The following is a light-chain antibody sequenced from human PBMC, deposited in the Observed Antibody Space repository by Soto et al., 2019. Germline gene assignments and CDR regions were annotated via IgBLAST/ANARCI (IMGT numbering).Light chain of an antibody. J-gene: IGLJ3*02. CDR1: SSDIGGYNY. CDR2: EVT. CDR3: SSYAGGGNWV. V-gene: IGLV2-8*01. Sequence: QSALTQPPSGSGSPGQSVAISCTGTSSDIGGYNYVSWYQQHPGKAPKLMIYEVTKRPSGVPDRFSGSKSGNTASLTVSGLQAEDEADYYCSSYAGGGNWVFGGGTKLTVL.